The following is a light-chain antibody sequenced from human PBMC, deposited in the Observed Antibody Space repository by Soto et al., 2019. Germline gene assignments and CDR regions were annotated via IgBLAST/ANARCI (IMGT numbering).Light chain of an antibody. CDR1: QGISSY. Sequence: QLTQSPSSLSASIGDRVTITCRASQGISSYLAWYRQKAGKAPELLIEAASTLQSGVPSRFSGSGSGTDFALTISSLQPEDFATYYCQQLKRYPLSFGGGTKVEIK. J-gene: IGKJ4*01. CDR3: QQLKRYPLS. CDR2: AAS. V-gene: IGKV1-9*01.